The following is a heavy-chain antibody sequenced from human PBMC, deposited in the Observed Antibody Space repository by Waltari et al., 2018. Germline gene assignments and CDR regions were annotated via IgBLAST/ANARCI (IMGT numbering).Heavy chain of an antibody. CDR3: ARDHTMVRGVITTYSFEY. CDR2: ISAYNGNP. D-gene: IGHD3-10*01. V-gene: IGHV1-18*01. CDR1: GYTFTSYG. Sequence: QVQLVQSGAEVKKPGASVKVSCKASGYTFTSYGISWVRQAPGQGLEWMGGISAYNGNPNYAQRLQARVTMTTDTSTSTAYMELRSLRSDDTAVYYCARDHTMVRGVITTYSFEYWGQGTLVTVSS. J-gene: IGHJ4*02.